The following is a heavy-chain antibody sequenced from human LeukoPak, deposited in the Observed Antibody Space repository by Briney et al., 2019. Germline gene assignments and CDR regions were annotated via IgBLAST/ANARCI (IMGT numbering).Heavy chain of an antibody. Sequence: GGSLRLSCAASGFTFSSYSMTWVRQAPGKGLEWVSAISDSGGSTYYADSVKGRFTISRDNSKNTLYLQMNSLRAEDTAVYYCANEYYYASSGYYYGGYYFDYRGQGTLVTVSS. CDR2: ISDSGGST. D-gene: IGHD3-22*01. CDR1: GFTFSSYS. CDR3: ANEYYYASSGYYYGGYYFDY. V-gene: IGHV3-23*01. J-gene: IGHJ4*02.